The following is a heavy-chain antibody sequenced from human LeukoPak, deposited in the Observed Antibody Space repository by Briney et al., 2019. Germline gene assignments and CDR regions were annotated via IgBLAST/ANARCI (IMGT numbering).Heavy chain of an antibody. Sequence: GGSLRLSCAASGFTFTDYYMSWIRQAPGKGLEWISYIGSSSSTIYHADSVRGRFTISRDNAKKSLYLQMNNLRGEDTAVYYCAREVYYYDSVLRYFDLWGRGTLVTVSS. D-gene: IGHD3-22*01. V-gene: IGHV3-11*01. CDR1: GFTFTDYY. CDR3: AREVYYYDSVLRYFDL. CDR2: IGSSSSTI. J-gene: IGHJ2*01.